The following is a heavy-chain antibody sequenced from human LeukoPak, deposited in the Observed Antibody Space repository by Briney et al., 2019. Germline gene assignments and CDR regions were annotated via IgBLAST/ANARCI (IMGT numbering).Heavy chain of an antibody. Sequence: ASVKVSCKASGYTFTSYYMHWVRQAPGQGLEWMGIINPSGGSTSYAQKFQGRVTMTRDMSTSTVYMELSSPRSEDTAVYYCARICSGGSCSFDLWGRGTLVTVSS. CDR3: ARICSGGSCSFDL. J-gene: IGHJ2*01. V-gene: IGHV1-46*01. CDR2: INPSGGST. D-gene: IGHD2-15*01. CDR1: GYTFTSYY.